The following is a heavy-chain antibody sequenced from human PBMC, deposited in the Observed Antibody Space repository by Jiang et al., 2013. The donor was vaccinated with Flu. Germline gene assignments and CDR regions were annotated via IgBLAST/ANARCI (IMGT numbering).Heavy chain of an antibody. D-gene: IGHD2/OR15-2a*01. CDR1: GGSTSSYY. CDR3: ARHANIAHNAFDI. V-gene: IGHV4-59*08. CDR2: IYYSGST. J-gene: IGHJ3*02. Sequence: GSGLVKPSETLSLTCTVSGGSTSSYYWSWIRQPPGRGLEWIGYIYYSGSTNYNPSLKSRVTISVDTSKNQFSLKLSSVTAADTAVYYCARHANIAHNAFDIWGQGTMVTVSS.